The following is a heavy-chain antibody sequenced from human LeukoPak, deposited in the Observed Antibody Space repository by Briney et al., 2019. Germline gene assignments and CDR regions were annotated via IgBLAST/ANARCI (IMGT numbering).Heavy chain of an antibody. D-gene: IGHD6-13*01. CDR2: IYYSGST. CDR1: GGSISSSSYY. J-gene: IGHJ4*02. CDR3: ARQYRPNLGIAAALHY. Sequence: PSETLSLTCTVSGGSISSSSYYWGWIRQPPGKGLEWIGSIYYSGSTYYNPSLKSRVTISVDTSKNQFSLKLSSVTAADTAVYYCARQYRPNLGIAAALHYWGQGTLVTVSS. V-gene: IGHV4-39*01.